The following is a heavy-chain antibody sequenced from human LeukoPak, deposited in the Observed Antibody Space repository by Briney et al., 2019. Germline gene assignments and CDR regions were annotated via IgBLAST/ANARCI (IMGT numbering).Heavy chain of an antibody. J-gene: IGHJ5*02. Sequence: SVTVCCKASAYTLTGYYIHWVRPPPAQGLEWMGWLNPNSGGTKCAQNFQGRVTMTRDTSISTAYMEVSRLRSDDTAMYYCARDKLGLGELSLYDQWGQGTLVTVFS. D-gene: IGHD3-16*02. CDR1: AYTLTGYY. CDR2: LNPNSGGT. V-gene: IGHV1-2*02. CDR3: ARDKLGLGELSLYDQ.